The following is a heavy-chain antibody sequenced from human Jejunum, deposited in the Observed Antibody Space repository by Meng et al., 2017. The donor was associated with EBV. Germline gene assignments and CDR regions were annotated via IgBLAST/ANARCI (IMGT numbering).Heavy chain of an antibody. J-gene: IGHJ4*02. CDR1: GGSITSSDW. CDR3: ARVRCSGGSCFYFDY. CDR2: IYHDGSS. Sequence: QVQLQESGPGLVNPSXXLSLNCAVSGGSITSSDWWTWVRQPPGEGLEWIGEIYHDGSSNYSPSLKSRVTILLDKSENHFSLKLNSVTAADTAVYYCARVRCSGGSCFYFDYWGQGALVTVSS. V-gene: IGHV4-4*02. D-gene: IGHD2-15*01.